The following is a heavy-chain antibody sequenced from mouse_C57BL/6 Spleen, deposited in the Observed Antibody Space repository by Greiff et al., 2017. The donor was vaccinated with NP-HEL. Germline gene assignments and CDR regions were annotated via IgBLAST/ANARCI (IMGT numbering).Heavy chain of an antibody. J-gene: IGHJ3*01. Sequence: EVKVEESGPGMVKPSQSLSLTCTVTGYSITSGYDWHWIRHFPGNKLEWMGYISYSGSTNYNPSLKSRISITHDTSKNHFFLKLNSVTTEDTATYYCARVYDYERAWLAYWGHGTLVTVSA. CDR1: GYSITSGYD. V-gene: IGHV3-1*01. CDR3: ARVYDYERAWLAY. D-gene: IGHD2-4*01. CDR2: ISYSGST.